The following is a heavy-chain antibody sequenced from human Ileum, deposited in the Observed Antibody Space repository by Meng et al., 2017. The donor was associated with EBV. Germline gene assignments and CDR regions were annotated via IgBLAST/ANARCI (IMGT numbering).Heavy chain of an antibody. CDR2: IQHSGST. V-gene: IGHV4-30-2*01. J-gene: IGHJ4*02. Sequence: QLQESGLGLVKPPQTLSLTCAVSGGSISSGGHSWSWIRQPPGKGLEWIGDIQHSGSTYYNPSLKSRVTISVDRTRNQFSLKLSSVTAADTAVYYCARAHPVVYFFDYWGQGTLVTVSS. CDR3: ARAHPVVYFFDY. CDR1: GGSISSGGHS. D-gene: IGHD4-23*01.